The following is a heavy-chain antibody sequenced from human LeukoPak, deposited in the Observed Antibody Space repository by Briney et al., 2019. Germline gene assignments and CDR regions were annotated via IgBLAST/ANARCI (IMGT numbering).Heavy chain of an antibody. Sequence: PGGSLRLSCAASGFTFSSYAMSWVRQAPGKGLEWVSAISGSGGSTYYADSVKGRFTISRDNSKNALYLQMNSLRAEDTAVYYCAKPYSSSWYNWFDPWGQGTLVTVSS. CDR3: AKPYSSSWYNWFDP. CDR2: ISGSGGST. CDR1: GFTFSSYA. J-gene: IGHJ5*02. D-gene: IGHD6-13*01. V-gene: IGHV3-23*01.